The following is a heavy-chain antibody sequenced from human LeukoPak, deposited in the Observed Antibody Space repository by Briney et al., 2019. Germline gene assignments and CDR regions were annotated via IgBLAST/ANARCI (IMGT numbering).Heavy chain of an antibody. D-gene: IGHD3/OR15-3a*01. V-gene: IGHV3-30*04. CDR3: ARRGPPYWYFDL. Sequence: GGSLRLSCAAPGFTSTSSAMHGVRAAPHKGRERVAVTSYDGWYKSYGDSVKGRFTISRDNSKNTLYLQMTSLRAEDTAVYYCARRGPPYWYFDLWGRGTLLAVSS. J-gene: IGHJ2*01. CDR1: GFTSTSSA. CDR2: TSYDGWYK.